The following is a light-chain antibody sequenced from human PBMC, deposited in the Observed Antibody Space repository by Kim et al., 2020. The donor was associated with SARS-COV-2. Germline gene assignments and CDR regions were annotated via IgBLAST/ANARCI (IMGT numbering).Light chain of an antibody. CDR2: DVS. CDR3: SSYTSSSTYV. V-gene: IGLV2-14*04. Sequence: GQSITISCTGTSSDVGGYKDVSWYQQHPGKAPKLMIYDVSKRPSGVSNRFSGSKSGNAASLTISGLQAEDEADYYCSSYTSSSTYVFGTGTKVTVL. CDR1: SSDVGGYKD. J-gene: IGLJ1*01.